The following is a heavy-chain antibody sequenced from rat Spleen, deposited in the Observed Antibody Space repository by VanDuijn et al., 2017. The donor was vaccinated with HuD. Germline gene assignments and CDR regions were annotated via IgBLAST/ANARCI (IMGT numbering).Heavy chain of an antibody. Sequence: QVQLKESGPGLVQPSQTLSLTCTVSGFSLTSYGVSWVRQPPGKGLEWIGEIWSGGSTHYNPALKSRLSISRDTSKNHIFLKMNSLQSEDTATYYCARRPIRLQSFDYWGQGVMVTVSS. CDR1: GFSLTSYG. V-gene: IGHV2-4*01. CDR2: IWSGGST. J-gene: IGHJ2*01. CDR3: ARRPIRLQSFDY. D-gene: IGHD1-1*01.